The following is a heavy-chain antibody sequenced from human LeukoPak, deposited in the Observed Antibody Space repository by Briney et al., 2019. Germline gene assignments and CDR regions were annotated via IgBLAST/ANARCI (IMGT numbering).Heavy chain of an antibody. J-gene: IGHJ4*02. CDR1: GGSISSGDYY. V-gene: IGHV4-30-4*08. CDR2: IYYSGST. CDR3: ARTQGGYSYGNFDY. D-gene: IGHD5-18*01. Sequence: SETLSLTCTVSGGSISSGDYYWSWIRQPPGKGLEWIGYIYYSGSTCYNPSLKSRVTISVDTSKNQFSLKLSSVTAADTAVYYCARTQGGYSYGNFDYWGQGTLVTVSS.